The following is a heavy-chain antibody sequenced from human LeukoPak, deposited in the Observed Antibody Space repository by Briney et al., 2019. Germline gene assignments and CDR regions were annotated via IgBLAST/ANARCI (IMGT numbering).Heavy chain of an antibody. CDR2: VTRGGQTT. V-gene: IGHV3-23*01. J-gene: IGHJ4*02. D-gene: IGHD3-9*01. Sequence: GGSLRLSCAASGFTFTSFAMSWVRQAPGKGLEWVSTVTRGGQTTYYADSVKGRFTISRDNSKNTVYLQMNTLRAEDTAVYYCAKDSPSCSGKDCLLCDFWGQRTLVTVSS. CDR1: GFTFTSFA. CDR3: AKDSPSCSGKDCLLCDF.